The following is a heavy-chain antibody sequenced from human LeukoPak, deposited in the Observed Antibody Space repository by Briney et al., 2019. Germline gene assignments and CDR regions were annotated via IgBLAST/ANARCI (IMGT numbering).Heavy chain of an antibody. Sequence: GGSLRLSRAASGFTFSTYAMTWVRQSPGKGLEWVSSISINAGSSTYYADSVKGLFTISRDNSKNTVYLQMNSLRAEDTAVYYCARAPYDFIYYYMDVWGKGTTVTVSS. D-gene: IGHD3-3*01. V-gene: IGHV3-23*01. CDR2: ISINAGSST. CDR3: ARAPYDFIYYYMDV. J-gene: IGHJ6*03. CDR1: GFTFSTYA.